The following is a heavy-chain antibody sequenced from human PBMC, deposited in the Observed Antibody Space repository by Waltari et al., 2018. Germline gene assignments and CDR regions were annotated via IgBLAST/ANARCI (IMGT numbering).Heavy chain of an antibody. D-gene: IGHD3-10*01. CDR2: IKPNRGGT. Sequence: QVQVAHAGVGVKMTGAWVEVACMASGCSPPIDYLHCSRRPPCPRLGWMEWIKPNRGGTKYAERCQSRVTMTKDTSISTAYMGLSGLRDDDTAVYCCAIAQAGRCFSKSGSSDSYFYYGMDVWGQGTTVTVSS. CDR1: GCSPPIDY. CDR3: AIAQAGRCFSKSGSSDSYFYYGMDV. J-gene: IGHJ6*02. V-gene: IGHV1-2*02.